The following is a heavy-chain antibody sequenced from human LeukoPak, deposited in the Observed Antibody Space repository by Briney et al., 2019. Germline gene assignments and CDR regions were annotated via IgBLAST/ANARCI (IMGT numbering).Heavy chain of an antibody. CDR3: ARADYYDNAFDI. CDR1: GFTFSSYS. Sequence: GGSLRLSCAASGFTFSSYSMNWVHQAPGKGLEWVSYISSSSSTIYYADSVKGRFTISRDNAKNPLYLQMNSLRAEDTAVYYCARADYYDNAFDIWGQGTMVTVSS. J-gene: IGHJ3*02. D-gene: IGHD3-22*01. V-gene: IGHV3-48*01. CDR2: ISSSSSTI.